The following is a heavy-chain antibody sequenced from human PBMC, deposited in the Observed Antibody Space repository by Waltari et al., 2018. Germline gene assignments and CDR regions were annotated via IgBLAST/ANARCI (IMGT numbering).Heavy chain of an antibody. D-gene: IGHD4-4*01. Sequence: EVQLVESGGGLVQPGRSLRLSCAASGFTFDDYAMHWVRQAPGKGLEWVSVIYSGGSTYYADSVKGRFTISRDNSKNTLYLQMNSLRAEDTAVYYCARDDYNFVYWGQGTLVIVSS. CDR3: ARDDYNFVY. J-gene: IGHJ4*02. V-gene: IGHV3-66*01. CDR2: IYSGGST. CDR1: GFTFDDYA.